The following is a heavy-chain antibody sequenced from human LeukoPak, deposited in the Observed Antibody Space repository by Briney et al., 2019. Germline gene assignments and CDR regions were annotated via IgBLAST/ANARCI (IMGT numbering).Heavy chain of an antibody. CDR1: GFTFSTYG. CDR3: ARGLGGYDQFFDY. J-gene: IGHJ4*02. D-gene: IGHD5-12*01. V-gene: IGHV3-30*02. Sequence: PGGSLRLSCAASGFTFSTYGMHWVRQAPGTGLEWVAFIRSDGSIKYYADSVKGRFTISRDNSKNSLYLQMNSLRAEDTAVYYCARGLGGYDQFFDYWGQGTLVTVSS. CDR2: IRSDGSIK.